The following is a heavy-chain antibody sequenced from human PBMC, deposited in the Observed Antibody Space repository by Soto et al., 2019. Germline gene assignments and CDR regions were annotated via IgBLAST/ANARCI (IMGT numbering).Heavy chain of an antibody. V-gene: IGHV2-5*02. Sequence: QITLKESGPTLVKPTQPLTLTCSFSGFSLSTTGVGVGWIRQPPGKALEWLALIYWDDDKRYNPSLNSRLTITKDTYKSQVVLAMTNMDPVDTATYYCVQSRCGGDCLHSYSSHSYYGLDVWGQGTTVTVSS. CDR2: IYWDDDK. D-gene: IGHD2-21*02. CDR1: GFSLSTTGVG. J-gene: IGHJ6*02. CDR3: VQSRCGGDCLHSYSSHSYYGLDV.